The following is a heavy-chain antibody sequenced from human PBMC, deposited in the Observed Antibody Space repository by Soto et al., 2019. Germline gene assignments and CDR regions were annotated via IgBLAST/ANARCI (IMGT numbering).Heavy chain of an antibody. Sequence: SETLSLTCAVYGGSFSGYYWSWIRQPPGKGLEWIGEINHSGSTNYNPSLKSRVTISVDTSKNQFSLKLSSVTAADTAVYYCARGPLHYSSSYYYYYGMDVWGQGTTVTVSS. V-gene: IGHV4-34*01. D-gene: IGHD6-6*01. J-gene: IGHJ6*02. CDR3: ARGPLHYSSSYYYYYGMDV. CDR1: GGSFSGYY. CDR2: INHSGST.